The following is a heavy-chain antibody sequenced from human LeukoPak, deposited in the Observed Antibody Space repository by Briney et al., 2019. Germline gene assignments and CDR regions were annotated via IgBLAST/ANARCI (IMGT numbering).Heavy chain of an antibody. D-gene: IGHD2-21*01. Sequence: PGRCPRPSFAPSALSLGTYAMHSVRHTPGKRLGWGALISYDGTNTYYADSVKSRFTSSRDNSKNTLFLQMNSLRAEDTAGYYCARDCVYYSSYGMDVGKQGTTLTVPS. CDR2: ISYDGTNT. CDR1: ALSLGTYA. CDR3: ARDCVYYSSYGMDV. J-gene: IGHJ6*01. V-gene: IGHV3-30*11.